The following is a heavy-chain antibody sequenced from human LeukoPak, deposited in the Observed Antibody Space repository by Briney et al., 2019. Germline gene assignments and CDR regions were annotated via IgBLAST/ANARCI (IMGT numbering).Heavy chain of an antibody. D-gene: IGHD2-2*01. J-gene: IGHJ3*02. CDR3: TTVGVVVPAENVAFDI. Sequence: GGSLRLSCTASGFTFGDYAMSWVRQAPGKGLEWVGFIRSKAYGGTTEYAASVKGRFTISRDDSKSIAYLQMNSLKTEDTAVYYCTTVGVVVPAENVAFDIWGQGTMVTVSS. V-gene: IGHV3-49*04. CDR1: GFTFGDYA. CDR2: IRSKAYGGTT.